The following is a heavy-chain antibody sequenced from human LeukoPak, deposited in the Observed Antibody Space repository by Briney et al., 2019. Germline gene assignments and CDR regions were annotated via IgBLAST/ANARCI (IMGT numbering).Heavy chain of an antibody. D-gene: IGHD7-27*01. Sequence: ASVKVSCKASGYTFTGYYMHWVRQAPGQGLEWMGRINPNSGGTNYAQKFQGGVTMTRDTSISTAYMELSRLRSDDTAVYYCARGLVTGDGSDYWGQGTLVTVSS. CDR2: INPNSGGT. CDR1: GYTFTGYY. J-gene: IGHJ4*02. V-gene: IGHV1-2*06. CDR3: ARGLVTGDGSDY.